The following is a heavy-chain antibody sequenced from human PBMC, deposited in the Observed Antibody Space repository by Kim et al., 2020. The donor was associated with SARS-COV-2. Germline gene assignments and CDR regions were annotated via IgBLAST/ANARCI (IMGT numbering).Heavy chain of an antibody. D-gene: IGHD3-22*01. J-gene: IGHJ4*02. V-gene: IGHV1-69*13. CDR1: GGTFSSYA. CDR2: IIPIFGTA. CDR3: ARGLYYDSSGYYYHPFDY. Sequence: SVKVSCKASGGTFSSYAISWVRQAPGQGLEWMGGIIPIFGTANYAQKFQGRVTITADESTSTAYMELSSLRSEDTAVYYCARGLYYDSSGYYYHPFDYWGQGTLVTVSS.